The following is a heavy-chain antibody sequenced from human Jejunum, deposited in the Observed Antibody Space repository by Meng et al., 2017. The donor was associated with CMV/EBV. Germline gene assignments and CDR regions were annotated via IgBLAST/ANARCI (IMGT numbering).Heavy chain of an antibody. CDR3: AHFVGGYYPSRPDY. Sequence: QITLKESGPTLVKPTQTLTLTCSFSGFSPSTSGEGVGWIRQPPGKALEWLALIYRGDDKRYSPSLNSRLTIAKDTSKNEVVLTLTNMGPIDTGTYYCAHFVGGYYPSRPDYWGQGTMVTV. CDR2: IYRGDDK. J-gene: IGHJ4*02. V-gene: IGHV2-5*02. D-gene: IGHD1-26*01. CDR1: GFSPSTSGEG.